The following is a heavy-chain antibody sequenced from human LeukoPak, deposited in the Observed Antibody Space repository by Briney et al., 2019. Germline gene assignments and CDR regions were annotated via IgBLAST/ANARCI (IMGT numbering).Heavy chain of an antibody. J-gene: IGHJ4*02. CDR1: GFTFSTYP. Sequence: PGGSLRLSCAASGFTFSTYPMHWVRQAPGKGLEWVAVISYDGSNTYYADSVKGRFTISRDNSKNTLYLQMNSLRAGDTAVYYCTSASSVSGLYYWEWGQGTLVTVSS. CDR2: ISYDGSNT. CDR3: TSASSVSGLYYWE. D-gene: IGHD3-10*01. V-gene: IGHV3-30*14.